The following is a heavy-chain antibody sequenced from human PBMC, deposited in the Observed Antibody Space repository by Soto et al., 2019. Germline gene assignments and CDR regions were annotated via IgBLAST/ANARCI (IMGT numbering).Heavy chain of an antibody. CDR3: ARDKYDFWSGYYKEPAYAFDY. V-gene: IGHV1-3*01. CDR1: GYTFTSYA. CDR2: INAGNGNT. D-gene: IGHD3-3*01. Sequence: GASVKVSCKASGYTFTSYAMHWVRQAPGQRLEWMGWINAGNGNTKYSQKFQGRVTITRDTSASTAYTELSSLRSEDTAVYYCARDKYDFWSGYYKEPAYAFDYWGQGTLVTVSS. J-gene: IGHJ4*02.